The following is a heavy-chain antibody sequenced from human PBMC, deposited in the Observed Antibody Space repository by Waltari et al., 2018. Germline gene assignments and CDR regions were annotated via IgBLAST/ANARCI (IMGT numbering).Heavy chain of an antibody. CDR1: GGSISSSSYY. V-gene: IGHV4-39*07. J-gene: IGHJ5*02. CDR2: IYYSGGT. CDR3: AREEMCSSTSCPPFDP. D-gene: IGHD2-2*01. Sequence: QLQLQESGPGLVKPSETLSLTCTVSGGSISSSSYYWGWIRQPPGKGVEWIGGIYYSGGTYSNPSLKSRVTISVDTSKNQFSLKLSSVTAADTAVYYCAREEMCSSTSCPPFDPWGQGTLVTVSS.